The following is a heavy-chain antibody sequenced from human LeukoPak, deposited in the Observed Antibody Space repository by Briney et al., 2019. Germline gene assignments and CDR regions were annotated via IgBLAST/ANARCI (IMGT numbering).Heavy chain of an antibody. CDR3: ARAVYYYDSSGSVDAFDI. CDR1: GGSISSYY. Sequence: SETLSLTCTVSGGSISSYYWSWIRQPPGKGLEWIGYIYYSGSTNYNPSLKSRVTIPVDTSKNQFSLKLSSVTAADTAVYYCARAVYYYDSSGSVDAFDIWGQGTMVTVSS. CDR2: IYYSGST. V-gene: IGHV4-59*01. D-gene: IGHD3-22*01. J-gene: IGHJ3*02.